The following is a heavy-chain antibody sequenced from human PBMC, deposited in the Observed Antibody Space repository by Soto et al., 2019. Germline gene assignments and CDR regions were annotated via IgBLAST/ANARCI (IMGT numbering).Heavy chain of an antibody. Sequence: ASVKVSCKASGGTFSSYAISWVRQAPGQGLEWMGGIIPIFGTANYAQKFQGRVTITADESTSTAYMELSSLRSGDTAVYYCARASVVYDFWSGYNNPKYGMDVWGQGTTVTVSS. J-gene: IGHJ6*02. D-gene: IGHD3-3*01. CDR1: GGTFSSYA. V-gene: IGHV1-69*13. CDR3: ARASVVYDFWSGYNNPKYGMDV. CDR2: IIPIFGTA.